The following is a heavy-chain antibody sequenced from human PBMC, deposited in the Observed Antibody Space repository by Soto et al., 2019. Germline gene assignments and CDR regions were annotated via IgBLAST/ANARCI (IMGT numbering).Heavy chain of an antibody. D-gene: IGHD3-3*01. CDR3: GRGGYDFWSGYPTDAFDI. CDR2: INHSGST. V-gene: IGHV4-34*01. Sequence: PSETLSLTCAVYGGSFSGYYWSWIRQPPGKGLEWIGEINHSGSTNYNPSLKSRVTISVDTSKNQFSLKLSSVTAADTAVYYCGRGGYDFWSGYPTDAFDIWGQGTMVTVSS. J-gene: IGHJ3*02. CDR1: GGSFSGYY.